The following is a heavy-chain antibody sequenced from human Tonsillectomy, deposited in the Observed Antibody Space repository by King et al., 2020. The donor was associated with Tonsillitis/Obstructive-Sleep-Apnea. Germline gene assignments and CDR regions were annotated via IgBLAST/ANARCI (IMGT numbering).Heavy chain of an antibody. CDR3: AKENLGYYDFWSGHPYFDY. CDR2: ISGSGGST. D-gene: IGHD3-3*01. J-gene: IGHJ4*02. V-gene: IGHV3-23*04. CDR1: GFTFSSYA. Sequence: VQLVESGGGLVQPGRSLRLSCAASGFTFSSYAMSWVRQAPGKGLEWVSAISGSGGSTYYADSVKGRFTISRDNSKNTLYLQMNSLRAEDTAVYYCAKENLGYYDFWSGHPYFDYWGQGTLVTVSS.